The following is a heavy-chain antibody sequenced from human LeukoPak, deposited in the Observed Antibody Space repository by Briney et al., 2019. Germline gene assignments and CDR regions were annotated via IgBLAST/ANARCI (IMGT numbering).Heavy chain of an antibody. D-gene: IGHD3-9*01. CDR3: ARGIRYFDWLLSPRGFLYFDY. CDR1: GGSFSGYY. V-gene: IGHV4-34*01. CDR2: INHSGST. J-gene: IGHJ4*02. Sequence: SETLSLTCAVYGGSFSGYYWSWIRQPPGKGLGWSGEINHSGSTNYNPSLKSRVTISVDPSKNQFSLKLSSVPAADTAVYYCARGIRYFDWLLSPRGFLYFDYWGQGTLVTVSS.